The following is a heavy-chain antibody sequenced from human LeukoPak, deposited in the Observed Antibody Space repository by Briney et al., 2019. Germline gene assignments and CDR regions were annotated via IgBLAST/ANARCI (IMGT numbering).Heavy chain of an antibody. D-gene: IGHD3-22*01. Sequence: SETLSLTCTVSGGSINSYYWSWIRQPPGKGLEWIGYIYYSGSTNYNPSLKSRVTISVDTSKNQFSLKLSSVTAADTAVYYCATRGYYSDSGVAYYANWFDPWGHGTLVTVSS. CDR1: GGSINSYY. CDR2: IYYSGST. J-gene: IGHJ5*02. V-gene: IGHV4-59*08. CDR3: ATRGYYSDSGVAYYANWFDP.